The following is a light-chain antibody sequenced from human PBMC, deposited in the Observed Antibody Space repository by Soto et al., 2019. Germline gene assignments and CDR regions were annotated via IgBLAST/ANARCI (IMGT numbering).Light chain of an antibody. CDR2: AAS. J-gene: IGKJ1*01. Sequence: DIQMTQSPSSLSASVRDRVTITCRASQGISNYLAWYQQKPGKVPKLLIYAASTLQSGVPSRFSGSGARTDYTLPITSRLPEEVATNYCQQNDGAPSTFAHGTKVE. CDR1: QGISNY. CDR3: QQNDGAPST. V-gene: IGKV1-27*01.